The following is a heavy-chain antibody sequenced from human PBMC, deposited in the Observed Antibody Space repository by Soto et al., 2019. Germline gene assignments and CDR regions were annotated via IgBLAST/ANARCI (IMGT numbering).Heavy chain of an antibody. CDR2: INSDGSST. CDR1: GFTFSSYW. D-gene: IGHD2-21*02. CDR3: ASWGNIVVVSVNAFDL. Sequence: EVQLVESGGGLVQPGGSLRLSCAASGFTFSSYWMNWVRQAPGKGLVWVSRINSDGSSTNYADSVKGRFTISRDNAKNTLYLQMNSLRAEDTAVYYCASWGNIVVVSVNAFDLWGQWTMVTVSS. V-gene: IGHV3-74*01. J-gene: IGHJ3*01.